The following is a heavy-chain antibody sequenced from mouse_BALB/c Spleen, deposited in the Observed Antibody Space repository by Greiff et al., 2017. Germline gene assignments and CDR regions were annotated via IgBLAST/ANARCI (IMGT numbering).Heavy chain of an antibody. CDR3: ARDDDSAMDY. J-gene: IGHJ4*01. V-gene: IGHV3-6*02. Sequence: EVQLVESGPGLVKPSQSLSLTCSVTGYSITSGYYWNWIRQFPGNKLEWMGYISYDGSNNYNPSLKNRISITRDTSKNQFFLKLNSVTTEDTATYYCARDDDSAMDYWGQGTSVTVSS. CDR2: ISYDGSN. D-gene: IGHD2-4*01. CDR1: GYSITSGYY.